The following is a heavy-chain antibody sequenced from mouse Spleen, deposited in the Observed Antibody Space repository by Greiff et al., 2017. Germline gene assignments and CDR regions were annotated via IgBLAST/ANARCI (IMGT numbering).Heavy chain of an antibody. J-gene: IGHJ2*01. CDR3: ARQGYSNFILFDY. CDR2: ISSGSSTI. Sequence: EVMLVESGGGLVKPGGSLKLSCAASGFTFSDYGMHWVRKAPEKGLEWVAYISSGSSTIYYADTVKGRFTISRDNAKNTLFLQMTSLRSGDTAMYYCARQGYSNFILFDYWGQGTTLTVSS. CDR1: GFTFSDYG. V-gene: IGHV5-17*01. D-gene: IGHD2-5*01.